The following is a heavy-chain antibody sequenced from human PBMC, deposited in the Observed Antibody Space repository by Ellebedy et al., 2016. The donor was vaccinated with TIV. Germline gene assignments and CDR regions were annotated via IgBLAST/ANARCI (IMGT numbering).Heavy chain of an antibody. CDR2: INPNSGGT. CDR3: ARGGPVNTPYYYYGMDV. D-gene: IGHD4-17*01. CDR1: GYTFTRYD. V-gene: IGHV1-2*04. Sequence: ASVKVSXXASGYTFTRYDLNWVRQATGQGLEWMGWINPNSGGTNYAQKFQGWVTMTRDTSISTAYMELSRLRSDDTAVYYCARGGPVNTPYYYYGMDVWGQGTTVTVSS. J-gene: IGHJ6*02.